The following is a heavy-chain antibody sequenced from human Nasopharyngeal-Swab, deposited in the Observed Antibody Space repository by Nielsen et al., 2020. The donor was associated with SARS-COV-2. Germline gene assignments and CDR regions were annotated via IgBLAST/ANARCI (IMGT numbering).Heavy chain of an antibody. CDR2: IYYSGST. V-gene: IGHV4-39*01. J-gene: IGHJ4*02. CDR1: GGSISSSSYY. CDR3: ARHRHRSSGNPHYFDY. D-gene: IGHD3-22*01. Sequence: SETLSLTCTVSGGSISSSSYYWGWIRQPPGEGLEWIGSIYYSGSTYYNPSLKSRVTISVDTSKNQFSLKLSSVTAADTAVYYCARHRHRSSGNPHYFDYWGQGTLVTVSS.